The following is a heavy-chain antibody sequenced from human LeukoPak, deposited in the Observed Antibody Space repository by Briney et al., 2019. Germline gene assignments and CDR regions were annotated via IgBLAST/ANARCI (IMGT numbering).Heavy chain of an antibody. CDR1: GYSISSGYC. J-gene: IGHJ6*02. Sequence: PSETLSLTCTVSGYSISSGYCWGWIRQPPGKGLEWIGSLFHNGDTYYNPSLKSRVTMSVDTSKNQFSLELSSVTAADTAVYYCARHEYQARYTGLDVWGQGTTVTVSS. V-gene: IGHV4-38-2*02. CDR3: ARHEYQARYTGLDV. CDR2: LFHNGDT. D-gene: IGHD1-1*01.